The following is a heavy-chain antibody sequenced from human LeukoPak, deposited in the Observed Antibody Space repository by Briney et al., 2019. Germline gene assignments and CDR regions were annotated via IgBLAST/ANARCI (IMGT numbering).Heavy chain of an antibody. V-gene: IGHV3-66*01. D-gene: IGHD3-22*01. Sequence: GGSLRLSCAASGFTVRSNYMSWVRQAPGKGLEWVSLIYSGGSTYYADSVKGRFSISRENSKNTLYLQMNSLRAEDTAVYYCARDLSTDYDSSGYYLRAAFDIWGQGTMVTVSS. J-gene: IGHJ3*02. CDR1: GFTVRSNY. CDR3: ARDLSTDYDSSGYYLRAAFDI. CDR2: IYSGGST.